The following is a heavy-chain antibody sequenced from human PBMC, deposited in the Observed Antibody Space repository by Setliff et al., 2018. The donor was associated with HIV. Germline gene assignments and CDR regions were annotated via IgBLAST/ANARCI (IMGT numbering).Heavy chain of an antibody. CDR1: GYTLTSNH. V-gene: IGHV1-46*01. CDR3: ARDRRDGLYYHGMDV. Sequence: ASVKVSCKASGYTLTSNHMHWVRQAPGQGLEWMGIITPIGGSPNYAQKFQGRVTMTRDMSTSTVYMELSSLRSEDTAVYYCARDRRDGLYYHGMDVWGQGTTVTVSS. J-gene: IGHJ6*02. D-gene: IGHD5-12*01. CDR2: ITPIGGSP.